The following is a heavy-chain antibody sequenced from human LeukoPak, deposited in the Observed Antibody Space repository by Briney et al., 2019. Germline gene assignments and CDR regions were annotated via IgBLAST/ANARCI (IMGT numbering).Heavy chain of an antibody. CDR2: ISSDGSNK. CDR1: GFTFSSYG. Sequence: GGSLRLSCAASGFTFSSYGMHWVRQAPGKGLEWMAVISSDGSNKYYGGSVKGRFTISRDNSKNTLYLQMNSLRAEDAAVYYCAKDHVYDSSGHYYMFGSWGQGTLVTVSS. CDR3: AKDHVYDSSGHYYMFGS. V-gene: IGHV3-30*18. J-gene: IGHJ4*02. D-gene: IGHD3-22*01.